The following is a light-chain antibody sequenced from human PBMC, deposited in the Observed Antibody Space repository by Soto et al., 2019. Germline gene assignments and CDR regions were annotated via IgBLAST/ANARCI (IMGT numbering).Light chain of an antibody. CDR3: QQRNSWPLT. CDR2: DAS. V-gene: IGKV3-11*01. Sequence: EIVLTQSPATLSFSPGERATLSCRASQSVGSSLAWYQQKPGQAPRLLIYDASNRATGIPARFSGSGSGTDFPLTISSLEPEDFALYYCQQRNSWPLTFGGGTKVEIK. CDR1: QSVGSS. J-gene: IGKJ4*01.